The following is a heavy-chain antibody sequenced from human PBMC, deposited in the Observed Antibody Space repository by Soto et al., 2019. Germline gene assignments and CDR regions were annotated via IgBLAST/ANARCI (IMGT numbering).Heavy chain of an antibody. V-gene: IGHV1-46*01. Sequence: QVQLTQSGAEVKKPGASVKVSCKASGYTFTSYNVHWVRQAPGQGLEWMGIIYASGGSTTYAQNFQGRLTVTRDTSTSTVYMELGSLRSDDTAVYYCFRGGFPDYGKEGRYWGQGTLVTVSS. CDR2: IYASGGST. D-gene: IGHD4-17*01. J-gene: IGHJ4*02. CDR1: GYTFTSYN. CDR3: FRGGFPDYGKEGRY.